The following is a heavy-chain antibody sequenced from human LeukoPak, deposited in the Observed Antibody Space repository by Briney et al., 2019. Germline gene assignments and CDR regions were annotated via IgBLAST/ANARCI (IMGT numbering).Heavy chain of an antibody. V-gene: IGHV3-23*01. J-gene: IGHJ4*02. D-gene: IGHD3-16*01. CDR3: AKDGGQGADY. CDR1: GFTFSTYG. CDR2: ISGSGIST. Sequence: PGGSLRLSCAASGFTFSTYGMSWVRQAPGKGLEWVSAISGSGISTYYADSVKGRFTISRDNSKNTLYLQMNSLRAEDMAVYYCAKDGGQGADYWGQGTLVSVSS.